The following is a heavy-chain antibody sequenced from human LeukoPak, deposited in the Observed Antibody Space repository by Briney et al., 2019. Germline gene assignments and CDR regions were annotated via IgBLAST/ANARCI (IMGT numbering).Heavy chain of an antibody. V-gene: IGHV1-18*01. D-gene: IGHD3-22*01. J-gene: IGHJ4*02. CDR3: ARGYYSDSTGYRYYIDY. CDR1: GYTSTTYG. Sequence: ASVKVSCKASGYTSTTYGITWVRQAPGQGLEWMGWISAYNGDTNYAQKLQGRVTMTTDTSTSTAYMELRSLRSDDTAVYYCARGYYSDSTGYRYYIDYWGQGTLATVSS. CDR2: ISAYNGDT.